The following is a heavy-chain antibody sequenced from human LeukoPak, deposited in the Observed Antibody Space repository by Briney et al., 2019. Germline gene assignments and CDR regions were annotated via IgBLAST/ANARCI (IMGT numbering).Heavy chain of an antibody. CDR3: TRTSGGLYYSDWTRYGMDV. V-gene: IGHV3-48*03. J-gene: IGHJ6*02. CDR1: GFTFSSYE. CDR2: IGSAGSSM. Sequence: GGSLRLSCAASGFTFSSYEMIWVRQAPGKGLEWVSYIGSAGSSMYYADSVKGRFTISRDNAKNSLYLQMNSLQTEDTALYYCTRTSGGLYYSDWTRYGMDVWGQGTTVTVSS. D-gene: IGHD4-11*01.